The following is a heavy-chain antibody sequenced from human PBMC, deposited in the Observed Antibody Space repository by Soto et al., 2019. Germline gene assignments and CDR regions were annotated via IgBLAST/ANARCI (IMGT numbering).Heavy chain of an antibody. CDR1: GGSISSSSYY. CDR2: VYYSGST. CDR3: ARSVGATFLDF. J-gene: IGHJ4*02. D-gene: IGHD1-26*01. Sequence: PSETLSLTCTVSGGSISSSSYYWGWIRQPPGKGLEWIGYVYYSGSTTYNPSLKSRVTISVDTSKNLFSLKLSSVTAADTAVYYCARSVGATFLDFWGQGTLVTVSS. V-gene: IGHV4-61*05.